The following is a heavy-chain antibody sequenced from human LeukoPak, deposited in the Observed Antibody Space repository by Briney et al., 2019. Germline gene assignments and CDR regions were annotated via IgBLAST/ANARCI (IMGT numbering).Heavy chain of an antibody. CDR2: INPNSGGT. J-gene: IGHJ4*02. V-gene: IGHV1-2*06. CDR3: ARDSRYITDTVTTTHDDFDY. CDR1: GYTFTGYY. Sequence: ASVKVSCKASGYTFTGYYMHWVRQAPGQGLEWMGRINPNSGGTNYAQKFQGRVTMTRDTSISTAYMELSRLRSDDTAVYYCARDSRYITDTVTTTHDDFDYWGQGTQVTVSS. D-gene: IGHD4-11*01.